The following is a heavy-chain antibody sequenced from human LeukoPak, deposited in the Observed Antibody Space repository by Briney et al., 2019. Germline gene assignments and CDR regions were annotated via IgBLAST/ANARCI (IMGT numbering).Heavy chain of an antibody. CDR2: IVVGRGNR. V-gene: IGHV1-58*01. Sequence: ASVKVSRKASGFTFTASAVQWVRQARGQRLEWIGWIVVGRGNRNYAQKLQERVTITRDMSTGTAYMELGSLRSEDTAVYYCAATSVGATINDPFDIWGQGTMVTVSS. D-gene: IGHD1-26*01. CDR1: GFTFTASA. J-gene: IGHJ3*02. CDR3: AATSVGATINDPFDI.